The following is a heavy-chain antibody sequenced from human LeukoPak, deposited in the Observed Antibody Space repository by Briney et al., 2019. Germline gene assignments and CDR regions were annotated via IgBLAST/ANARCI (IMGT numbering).Heavy chain of an antibody. CDR1: GGSISSGDYY. J-gene: IGHJ4*02. CDR3: ARVMYYYDSSGYSGGDFDY. V-gene: IGHV4-30-4*01. CDR2: IYYSGST. Sequence: SQTLSLTCTVSGGSISSGDYYWSWIRQPLGKGLEWIGYIYYSGSTYYNPSLKSRVTISVDTSKNQFSLKLSSVTAADTAVYYCARVMYYYDSSGYSGGDFDYWGQGTLVTVSS. D-gene: IGHD3-22*01.